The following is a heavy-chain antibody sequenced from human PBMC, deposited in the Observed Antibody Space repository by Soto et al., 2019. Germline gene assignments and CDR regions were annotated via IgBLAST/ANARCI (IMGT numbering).Heavy chain of an antibody. Sequence: QVQRVQSGAEVQKPGSSVKVSCKAYGGTFSIYSINWVRQALGQGLEWMGEIITIFGTANYAQKFQGRVTITADGSKSTAYMALSSLRTDDTAGCYLARDGGRPSGGIDYWGPRPLVTVSS. V-gene: IGHV1-69*01. D-gene: IGHD1-26*01. J-gene: IGHJ4*02. CDR3: ARDGGRPSGGIDY. CDR2: IITIFGTA. CDR1: GGTFSIYS.